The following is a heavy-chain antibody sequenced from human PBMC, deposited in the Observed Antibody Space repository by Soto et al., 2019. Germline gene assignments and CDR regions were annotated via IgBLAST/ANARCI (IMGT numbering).Heavy chain of an antibody. CDR1: GGSISSSSYY. CDR3: AKLKKVIPAAKYNWFDP. CDR2: IYYSGST. J-gene: IGHJ5*02. V-gene: IGHV4-39*01. Sequence: NPSETLSLTCTVSGGSISSSSYYWGWIRQPPGKGLEWIGSIYYSGSTYYNPSLKSRVTISVDTSKNQFSLKLSSVTAADTAVYYCAKLKKVIPAAKYNWFDPWGQGTPVTVSS. D-gene: IGHD2-2*01.